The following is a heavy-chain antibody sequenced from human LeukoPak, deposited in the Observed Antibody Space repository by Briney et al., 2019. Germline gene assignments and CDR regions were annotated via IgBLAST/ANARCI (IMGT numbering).Heavy chain of an antibody. Sequence: PSETLSLTCTVSGGSITTSNYDWGWLRQPGGKGLEWIVNIFYSGSTYYRPCVKSQFTITLDRSRNQFSLTLNSVTAADTAVYYCARGRPPRRDGYIARWFDPWGQGTLVTVSS. J-gene: IGHJ5*02. CDR3: ARGRPPRRDGYIARWFDP. V-gene: IGHV4-39*07. CDR2: IFYSGST. CDR1: GGSITTSNYD. D-gene: IGHD5-24*01.